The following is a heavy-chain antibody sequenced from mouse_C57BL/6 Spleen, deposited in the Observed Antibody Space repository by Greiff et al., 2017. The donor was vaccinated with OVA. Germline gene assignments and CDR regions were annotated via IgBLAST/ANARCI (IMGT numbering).Heavy chain of an antibody. Sequence: EVQLKESGGDLVKPGGSLKLSCAASGFTFSSYGMSWVRQTPDKRLEWVATISSGGSYTYYPDSVKGRFTISRDNAKNTLYLQMSSLKSEDTAMYYCASPITTVGPWFAYWGQGTLVTVSA. D-gene: IGHD1-1*01. CDR1: GFTFSSYG. J-gene: IGHJ3*01. V-gene: IGHV5-6*01. CDR2: ISSGGSYT. CDR3: ASPITTVGPWFAY.